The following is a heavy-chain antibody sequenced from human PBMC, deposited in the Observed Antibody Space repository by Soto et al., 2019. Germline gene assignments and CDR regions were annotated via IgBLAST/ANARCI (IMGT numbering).Heavy chain of an antibody. CDR3: ARLGYCDSTTCGEKAYYGMDV. CDR2: IDPSDSYT. J-gene: IGHJ6*02. V-gene: IGHV5-10-1*01. Sequence: PGESLKISCKGSGYSFSSYWISWVRQVPGKVLEWMGRIDPSDSYTNYSPSFQGHITISADKSISTAFLQWSSLKASDTAMYYCARLGYCDSTTCGEKAYYGMDVWGQGXTVTVYS. D-gene: IGHD2-2*01. CDR1: GYSFSSYW.